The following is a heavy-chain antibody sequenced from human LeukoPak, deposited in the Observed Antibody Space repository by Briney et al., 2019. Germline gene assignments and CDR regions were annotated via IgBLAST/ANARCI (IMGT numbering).Heavy chain of an antibody. CDR2: INPSGGST. J-gene: IGHJ4*02. V-gene: IGHV1-46*01. CDR1: GYTFTSYY. Sequence: ASVKVSCKASGYTFTSYYMHWVRQAPGQGLEWMGIINPSGGSTSYAQKFQGRVTMTRDTSTSTVYMELSSLRSEDTAVYYCARSVTTVTTMGRPSFIFDYWGQGTLVTVSS. CDR3: ARSVTTVTTMGRPSFIFDY. D-gene: IGHD4-17*01.